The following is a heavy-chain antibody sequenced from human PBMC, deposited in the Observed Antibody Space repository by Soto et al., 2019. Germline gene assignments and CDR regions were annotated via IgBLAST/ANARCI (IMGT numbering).Heavy chain of an antibody. V-gene: IGHV4-59*08. D-gene: IGHD2-21*01. CDR2: ISYSGST. Sequence: SETLSITCTVSGASISNYYWSWIRQAPGKGLEWVGHISYSGSTDYNPSLSSRVTISADTSKNQFSLKLASVTATDTAVYYCARHYSADPFDYWGQGTLVTVSS. CDR1: GASISNYY. CDR3: ARHYSADPFDY. J-gene: IGHJ4*02.